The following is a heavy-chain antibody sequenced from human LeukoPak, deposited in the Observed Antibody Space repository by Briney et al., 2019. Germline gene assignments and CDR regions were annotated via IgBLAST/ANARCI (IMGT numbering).Heavy chain of an antibody. Sequence: PGGSLRLSCAASGFTFSSYAMTWVRQAPGKGLEWVSGISVSGGSTYYADSVKGRFTISRDTSKNTLYLQMNSLRAEDTAVYYCARDTYGDGFDYCGQGTLVTVSS. V-gene: IGHV3-23*01. CDR3: ARDTYGDGFDY. CDR2: ISVSGGST. D-gene: IGHD4-17*01. CDR1: GFTFSSYA. J-gene: IGHJ4*02.